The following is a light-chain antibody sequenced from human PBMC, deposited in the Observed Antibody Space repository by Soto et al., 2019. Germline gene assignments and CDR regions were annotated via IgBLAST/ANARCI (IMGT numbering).Light chain of an antibody. CDR2: DAS. Sequence: EIVMTQSPGTLSVSPGERATLSCRASQSIRTTLAWYQLKPGQSPRLLIFDASTTATGIPARFSGTGSGTEFTLTISSLQSEDFAVYYCRQYDSRPHTFGQGTKVEIK. CDR1: QSIRTT. J-gene: IGKJ1*01. CDR3: RQYDSRPHT. V-gene: IGKV3-15*01.